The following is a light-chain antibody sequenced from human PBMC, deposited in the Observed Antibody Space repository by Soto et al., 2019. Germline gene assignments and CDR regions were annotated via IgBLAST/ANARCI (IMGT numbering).Light chain of an antibody. CDR3: QQTNSFPRT. V-gene: IGKV1-12*01. Sequence: DIQMTQSPSSVSASVGDSVTITCRASQDISSWLAWYQQKPGKAPNLLIYAASSLQSGVPSRFSGSGSGTDFTLTFNSLQPEDIATYYCQQTNSFPRTFGQGTKVEVK. CDR2: AAS. CDR1: QDISSW. J-gene: IGKJ1*01.